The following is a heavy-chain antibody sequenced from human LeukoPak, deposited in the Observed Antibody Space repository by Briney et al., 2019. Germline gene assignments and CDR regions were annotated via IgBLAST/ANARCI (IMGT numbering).Heavy chain of an antibody. J-gene: IGHJ3*02. V-gene: IGHV3-15*01. CDR2: IKSKTDGGTT. D-gene: IGHD3-16*02. CDR1: GFTFSNAW. CDR3: ANLQQALFIVAKAFDI. Sequence: GGSLRLSCAASGFTFSNAWMSWVRQAPGKGLEWVGRIKSKTDGGTTDYAAPVKGRFTISRDDSKNTLYLQMNSLRAEDTAVYYCANLQQALFIVAKAFDIWGQGTMVTVSS.